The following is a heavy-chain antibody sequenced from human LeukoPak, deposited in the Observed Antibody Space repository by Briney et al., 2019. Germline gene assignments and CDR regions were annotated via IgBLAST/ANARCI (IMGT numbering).Heavy chain of an antibody. D-gene: IGHD3-10*01. Sequence: GGFLRLSCAASGFTFSSYAMSWVRQAPGKGLEWVSGISGSGGSTYYADSVKGRFTISRDNSKNTLYLQMNSLRAEDTAVYYCAKPYYYGSGSYFNFDYWGQGTLVTVSS. CDR1: GFTFSSYA. CDR3: AKPYYYGSGSYFNFDY. V-gene: IGHV3-23*01. CDR2: ISGSGGST. J-gene: IGHJ4*02.